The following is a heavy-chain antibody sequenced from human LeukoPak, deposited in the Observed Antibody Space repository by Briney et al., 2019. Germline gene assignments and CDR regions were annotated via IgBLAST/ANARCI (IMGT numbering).Heavy chain of an antibody. V-gene: IGHV3-48*03. J-gene: IGHJ4*02. CDR2: MSSSGSTI. CDR3: ARLRWYYFDY. D-gene: IGHD5-24*01. Sequence: GGSLRLSCAASGFTFSIYEMNCVREAPGKGLEWVSYMSSSGSTIYYADSVKGRFTTSRDNAKTSLYLQMNSLRAEDTAVYYCARLRWYYFDYWGQGTLVTVSS. CDR1: GFTFSIYE.